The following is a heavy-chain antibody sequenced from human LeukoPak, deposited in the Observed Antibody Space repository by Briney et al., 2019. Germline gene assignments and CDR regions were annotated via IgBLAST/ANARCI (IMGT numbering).Heavy chain of an antibody. CDR1: GFTFSNYW. V-gene: IGHV3-74*01. J-gene: IGHJ4*02. CDR2: VNNDGSST. D-gene: IGHD6-13*01. CDR3: VGAAANTTPRP. Sequence: GGSLKLSCAAPGFTFSNYWMHWVRQGPGKGLVWVSRVNNDGSSTAYADSVRGRFTISRDNAKNTLYLQMNSLRAEDTAVYYCVGAAANTTPRPWGQGTLVTVSS.